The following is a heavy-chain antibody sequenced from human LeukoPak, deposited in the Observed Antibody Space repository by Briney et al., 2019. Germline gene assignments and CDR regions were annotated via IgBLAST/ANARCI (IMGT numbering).Heavy chain of an antibody. Sequence: PGGSLRLSCAASGFTFSSYGMHWVRQAPGKGLEWVAFIRYDGSNKYYADSVKGRFTISRDNSKNTLYLQMNSLRAEDTDVYYCAKEGVWFGELLSGGSYIDYWRQGTLVTVSS. D-gene: IGHD3-10*01. CDR2: IRYDGSNK. CDR1: GFTFSSYG. J-gene: IGHJ4*02. CDR3: AKEGVWFGELLSGGSYIDY. V-gene: IGHV3-30*02.